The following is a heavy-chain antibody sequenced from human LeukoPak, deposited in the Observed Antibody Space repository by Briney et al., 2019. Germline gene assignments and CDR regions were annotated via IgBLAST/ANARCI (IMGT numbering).Heavy chain of an antibody. V-gene: IGHV3-23*01. D-gene: IGHD3-22*01. J-gene: IGHJ4*02. CDR3: ANPDSSGFYLSIRFDF. Sequence: GGSLRLSCTTSGFTLSSYAMSWVRQAPGKGLERVSTMTGSGDFTYYADSVKGRFTVSRDNSKNTLYLHMSSLRAEDTAIYYCANPDSSGFYLSIRFDFWGQGTLVTVSS. CDR2: MTGSGDFT. CDR1: GFTLSSYA.